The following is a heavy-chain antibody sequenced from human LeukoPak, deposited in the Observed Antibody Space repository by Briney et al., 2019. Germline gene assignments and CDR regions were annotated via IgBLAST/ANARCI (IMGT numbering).Heavy chain of an antibody. CDR2: MNPNSGNT. CDR3: ARGAGDSDAFDI. V-gene: IGHV1-8*01. D-gene: IGHD3-16*01. Sequence: ASVKVSXKASGYTFTSYDINWVRQATGQGLEWIGWMNPNSGNTGYAQKFQGRVTMTRNTSISTAYMELSSLRSEDTAVYYCARGAGDSDAFDIWGQGTMVTVSS. CDR1: GYTFTSYD. J-gene: IGHJ3*02.